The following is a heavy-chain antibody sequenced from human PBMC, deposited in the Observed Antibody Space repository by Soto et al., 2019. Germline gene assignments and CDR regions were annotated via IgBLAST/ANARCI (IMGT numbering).Heavy chain of an antibody. CDR2: INAGNGNT. J-gene: IGHJ4*02. V-gene: IGHV1-3*01. D-gene: IGHD5-12*01. Sequence: QVQLVQSGAEVKKPGASVKVSCKASGYTFTSYAMHWVRQAPGQRLEWMGWINAGNGNTKYSQKFQGRVTITRDTSASTAYMELSSLRSEDTAVYYCARDGRWGRDGYNYVHYYFDYWGQGTLVTVSS. CDR3: ARDGRWGRDGYNYVHYYFDY. CDR1: GYTFTSYA.